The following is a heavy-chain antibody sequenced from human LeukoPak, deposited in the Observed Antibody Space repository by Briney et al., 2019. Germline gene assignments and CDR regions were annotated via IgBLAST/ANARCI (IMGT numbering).Heavy chain of an antibody. CDR1: GFSFSSYG. CDR2: IWYDGNDK. V-gene: IGHV3-30*02. J-gene: IGHJ4*02. D-gene: IGHD2-2*01. Sequence: PGGSLRLSCSASGFSFSSYGMHWVRQAPGKGLEWVAFIWYDGNDKYYTDSVKGRFTISRDNSKNTLYLQMNSLRAEDTAVYYCARDQSGYIVVVPAAHESLRAYFDYWGQGTLVTVSS. CDR3: ARDQSGYIVVVPAAHESLRAYFDY.